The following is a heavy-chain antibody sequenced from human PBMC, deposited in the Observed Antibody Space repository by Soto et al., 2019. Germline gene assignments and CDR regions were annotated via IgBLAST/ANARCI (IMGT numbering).Heavy chain of an antibody. D-gene: IGHD3-10*01. CDR3: ARDPMVRGVTPRPLYYGMDV. CDR2: IYSGGRT. CDR1: GDIVSSNY. Sequence: EVQLVESGGGFIRPGKSLTLSCEVSGDIVSSNYMFWVRQAPGKGLEWVSVIYSGGRTSYADSVRGRFTISRDNSRNTIYLQINSLRAEDTAVYYCARDPMVRGVTPRPLYYGMDVWGQGTTVTVSS. J-gene: IGHJ6*02. V-gene: IGHV3-53*01.